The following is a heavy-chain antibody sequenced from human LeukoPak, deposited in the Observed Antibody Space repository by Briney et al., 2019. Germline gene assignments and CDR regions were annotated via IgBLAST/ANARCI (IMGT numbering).Heavy chain of an antibody. CDR2: IYTSGST. CDR1: GGSISSYC. CDR3: AREDRRLVYYYYYMDV. D-gene: IGHD6-6*01. Sequence: SETLSLTCTVSGGSISSYCWSWIRQPAGKGLEWIGRIYTSGSTNYNPSLKSRVTMSVDTSKNQFSLKLSSVTAADTAVYYCAREDRRLVYYYYYMDVWGKGTTVTVSS. V-gene: IGHV4-4*07. J-gene: IGHJ6*03.